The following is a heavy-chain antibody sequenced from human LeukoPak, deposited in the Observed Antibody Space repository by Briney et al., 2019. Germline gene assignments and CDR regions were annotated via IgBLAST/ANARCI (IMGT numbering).Heavy chain of an antibody. V-gene: IGHV4-39*01. Sequence: SETLSITCTVSGGSISSSSYYWGWIRQPPGKGLEWIGSIYYSGSTYYNPSLKSRVTISVDTSKNQFSLKLSSVTAADTAVYYCARHWGLSEQLVPFDYWGQGTLVTVSS. J-gene: IGHJ4*02. D-gene: IGHD6-13*01. CDR2: IYYSGST. CDR3: ARHWGLSEQLVPFDY. CDR1: GGSISSSSYY.